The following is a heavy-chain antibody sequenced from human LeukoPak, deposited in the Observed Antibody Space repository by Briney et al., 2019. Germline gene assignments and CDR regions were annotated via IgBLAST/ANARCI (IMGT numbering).Heavy chain of an antibody. J-gene: IGHJ3*02. CDR3: ARGAIFGVVITRSASDI. V-gene: IGHV3-30*04. CDR2: ISYDGSNK. Sequence: GGSLRLSCAASGFTFSSYAMHWVRQAPGKGLEWVAVISYDGSNKYYADSVKGRFTISRDNSKNTLYLQMNSLRAEDTAVYYCARGAIFGVVITRSASDIWGQGTMVTVSS. CDR1: GFTFSSYA. D-gene: IGHD3-3*01.